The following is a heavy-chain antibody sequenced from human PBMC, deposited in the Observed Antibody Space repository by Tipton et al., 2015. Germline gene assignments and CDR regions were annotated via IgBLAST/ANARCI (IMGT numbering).Heavy chain of an antibody. CDR3: ARQVVVTAMRDY. CDR1: GGSIRSSLYY. J-gene: IGHJ4*02. Sequence: GLVKPSETLSLTCTVSGGSIRSSLYYWGWIRQPPGKGLEWIGSIYYSGSTYYNPSLKSRVTISVDTSKTQFSLKLSSVTAADTAVYYCARQVVVTAMRDYWGQGTLVTASS. CDR2: IYYSGST. V-gene: IGHV4-39*01. D-gene: IGHD2-21*02.